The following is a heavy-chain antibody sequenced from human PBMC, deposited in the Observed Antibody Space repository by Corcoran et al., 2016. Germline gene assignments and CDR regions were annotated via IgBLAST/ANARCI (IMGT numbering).Heavy chain of an antibody. CDR2: IYWDDDK. D-gene: IGHD5-18*01. CDR1: GFSLSTSGVC. Sequence: QITLKESGPTLVKTTQTLTLTCTYSGFSLSTSGVCVGWIRQPPGKALEWLALIYWDDDKRYSPSLKTRLTITQDTAKNTVVLTMTNMDPVDTATYYCAHKYSYGPLDYWGQGTLVTVSS. CDR3: AHKYSYGPLDY. V-gene: IGHV2-5*02. J-gene: IGHJ4*02.